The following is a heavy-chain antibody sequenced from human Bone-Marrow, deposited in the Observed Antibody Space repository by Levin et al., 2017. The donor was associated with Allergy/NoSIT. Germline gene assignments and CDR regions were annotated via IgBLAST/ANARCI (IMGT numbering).Heavy chain of an antibody. CDR2: IYYNGKT. CDR3: ARGNLVSGLYAFDI. CDR1: GGSITNSDSY. Sequence: SETLSLTCTVSGGSITNSDSYWDWIRQSPGRGLEWIGSIYYNGKTHYKPSLESRVIISVDTSKNQFSLNLNPVTAADTAVYYCARGNLVSGLYAFDIWGEGTMVTVSS. V-gene: IGHV4-39*07. D-gene: IGHD1-14*01. J-gene: IGHJ3*02.